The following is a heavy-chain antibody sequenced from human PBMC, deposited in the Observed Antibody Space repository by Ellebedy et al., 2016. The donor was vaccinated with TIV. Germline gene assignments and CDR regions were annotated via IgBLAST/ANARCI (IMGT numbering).Heavy chain of an antibody. CDR2: ISAYNGNT. V-gene: IGHV1-18*01. J-gene: IGHJ6*02. CDR1: GYTFTSYG. Sequence: ASVKVSXXASGYTFTSYGISWVRQAPGQGLEWMGWISAYNGNTNYAQKLQGRVTMTTDTSTSTAYMELRSLRSDDTAVYYCAREKKVVPAAMISFYYYYGMDVWGQGTTVTVSS. D-gene: IGHD2-2*01. CDR3: AREKKVVPAAMISFYYYYGMDV.